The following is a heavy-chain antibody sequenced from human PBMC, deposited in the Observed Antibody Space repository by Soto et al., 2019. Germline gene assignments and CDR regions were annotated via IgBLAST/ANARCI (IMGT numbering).Heavy chain of an antibody. CDR2: IYYSGST. CDR3: ARVLTCGGDCYPPGYFDD. CDR1: GGSISSSSYY. D-gene: IGHD2-21*02. Sequence: SETLSLTCTVSGGSISSSSYYWGWIRQPPGKGLEWIGSIYYSGSTNYNPSLKSRVTISIDTSKNQFSLKLRSVTAADTALYYCARVLTCGGDCYPPGYFDDWGQGTLVTVSS. V-gene: IGHV4-39*07. J-gene: IGHJ4*02.